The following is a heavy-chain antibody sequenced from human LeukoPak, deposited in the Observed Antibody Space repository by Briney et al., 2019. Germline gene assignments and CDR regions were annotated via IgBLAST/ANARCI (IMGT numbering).Heavy chain of an antibody. CDR3: ASGYYYDSSGYLD. V-gene: IGHV4-61*02. J-gene: IGHJ4*02. Sequence: MTSETLSLTCTVSGGSISSGSYYWSWIRQPAGKGLEWIGRIYTSGSTNYNPSLKSRVTISVDTSKNQCSLKLSSVTAADTAVYYCASGYYYDSSGYLDWSQGTLVTVSS. D-gene: IGHD3-22*01. CDR2: IYTSGST. CDR1: GGSISSGSYY.